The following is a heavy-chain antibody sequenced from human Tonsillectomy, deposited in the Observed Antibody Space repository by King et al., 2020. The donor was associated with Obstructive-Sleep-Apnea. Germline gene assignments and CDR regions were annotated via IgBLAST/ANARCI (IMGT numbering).Heavy chain of an antibody. Sequence: QLQESGPGLVKPSETLSLTCTVSGGSISTYFWSWIRQPPGKGLEWVGYIYYSGSTNYNPSLKSRVTISVDTSKNQFSLKLSSVTAADTAVYYCARTTYYYDLALEYWGQGTLVTVSS. D-gene: IGHD3-22*01. J-gene: IGHJ4*02. CDR1: GGSISTYF. CDR3: ARTTYYYDLALEY. V-gene: IGHV4-59*01. CDR2: IYYSGST.